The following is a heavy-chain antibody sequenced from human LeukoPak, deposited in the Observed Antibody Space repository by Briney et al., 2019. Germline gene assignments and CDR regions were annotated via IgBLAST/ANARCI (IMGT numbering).Heavy chain of an antibody. CDR2: IKQDGSEK. D-gene: IGHD5-12*01. CDR1: GFTFSSYW. J-gene: IGHJ5*02. Sequence: LAGGSLRLSCAASGFTFSSYWMSWVRQAPGKGLEWVANIKQDGSEKYYVDSVKGRFTISRDNAKNSLYLQMNSLRAEDTAVYYCAKDGMIGGYGDWFDPWGQGTLVTVSS. CDR3: AKDGMIGGYGDWFDP. V-gene: IGHV3-7*03.